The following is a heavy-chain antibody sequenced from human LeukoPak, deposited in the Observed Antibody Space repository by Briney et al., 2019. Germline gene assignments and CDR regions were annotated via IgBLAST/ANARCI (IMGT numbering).Heavy chain of an antibody. CDR2: IRYDGSNK. D-gene: IGHD2-15*01. Sequence: GGSLRLSCAASGFTFSGYGMHWVRQAPGKGLEWVAFIRYDGSNKYYADSVKGRFTISRDNSENTLYLQMNSLRAEDTAVYYCAKALRMSYYFDYWGQGTLVTVSS. CDR1: GFTFSGYG. V-gene: IGHV3-30*02. CDR3: AKALRMSYYFDY. J-gene: IGHJ4*02.